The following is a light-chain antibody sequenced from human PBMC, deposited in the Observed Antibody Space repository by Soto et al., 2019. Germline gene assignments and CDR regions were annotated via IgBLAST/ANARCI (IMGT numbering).Light chain of an antibody. CDR3: HQTYTTPRT. CDR1: RGINTY. J-gene: IGKJ1*01. V-gene: IGKV1-39*01. Sequence: DIQMTQSPSSLSASIGDRVTITCRASRGINTYVNWYQQKPGKAPKLLIFSASTLQSGVPSRFSGGGSGTDFTFTISSLLPEDFATYYCHQTYTTPRTFGQGTKVDIK. CDR2: SAS.